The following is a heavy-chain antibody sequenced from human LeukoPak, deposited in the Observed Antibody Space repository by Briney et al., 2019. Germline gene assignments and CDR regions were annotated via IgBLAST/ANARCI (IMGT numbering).Heavy chain of an antibody. V-gene: IGHV3-23*01. CDR3: AKYNGQLLEQWYFDY. J-gene: IGHJ4*02. Sequence: GGSLRLSCAASGFTFSNYAMSWVRQAPGKGLEWVSSIDKNDATTNYADSVRGRFTISRDNSKNTLHLQMSSLRAEDTAVYYWAKYNGQLLEQWYFDYWGQGTLVTVSS. CDR2: IDKNDATT. CDR1: GFTFSNYA. D-gene: IGHD6-13*01.